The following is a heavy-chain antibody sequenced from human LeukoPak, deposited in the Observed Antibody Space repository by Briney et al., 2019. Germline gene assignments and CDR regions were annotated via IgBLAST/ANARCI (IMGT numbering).Heavy chain of an antibody. CDR2: MNPNSGNT. Sequence: ASVKVSCKASGYTFTSYDINWVRQATGRGLEWMGWMNPNSGNTGYAQKFQGRVTMTRNTSISTAYMELSSLRSEDTAVYYCARGQKGGWTPDYWGQGTLVTVSS. V-gene: IGHV1-8*01. CDR3: ARGQKGGWTPDY. D-gene: IGHD6-19*01. J-gene: IGHJ4*02. CDR1: GYTFTSYD.